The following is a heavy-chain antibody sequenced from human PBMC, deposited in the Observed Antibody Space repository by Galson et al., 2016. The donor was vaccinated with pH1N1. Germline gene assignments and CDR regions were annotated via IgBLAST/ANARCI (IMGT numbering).Heavy chain of an antibody. V-gene: IGHV3-7*01. J-gene: IGHJ4*02. CDR3: ARDGVTAAEDY. CDR1: GFTFSNYW. D-gene: IGHD6-13*01. Sequence: SLRLSCAASGFTFSNYWMTWVRQAPGKGLEWVANLKPDGSDKYYVDSVKGRFTISRDNAKNSQYLQMNRLRAEDTALYYCARDGVTAAEDYWGQGTLVTVSS. CDR2: LKPDGSDK.